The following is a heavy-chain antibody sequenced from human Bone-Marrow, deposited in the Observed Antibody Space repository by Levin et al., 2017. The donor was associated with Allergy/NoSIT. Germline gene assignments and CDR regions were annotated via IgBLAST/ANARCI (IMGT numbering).Heavy chain of an antibody. V-gene: IGHV3-30*18. J-gene: IGHJ4*02. CDR1: GFNFRYYG. Sequence: GGSLRLSCATSGFNFRYYGMHWVRQAPGNGLEWLTVISYGGSDKYYGDSVKGRFTISRDDSNKTLYLQMNSLRAEDTAVYYCAKGSLSVTMVIQHWGQGALVTVSS. D-gene: IGHD4/OR15-4a*01. CDR2: ISYGGSDK. CDR3: AKGSLSVTMVIQH.